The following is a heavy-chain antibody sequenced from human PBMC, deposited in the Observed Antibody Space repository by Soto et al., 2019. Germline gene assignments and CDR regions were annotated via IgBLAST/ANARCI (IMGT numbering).Heavy chain of an antibody. Sequence: GGSLRLSCAASGFTFSSYSMNWVRQAPGKGLEWVSSISSSSSYIYYADSVKGRFTISRDNAKNSLYLQMNSLRAEDTAVYYCARDRYDFWSGYYDTSNYYYYGMDVWGQGTTVTVSS. CDR2: ISSSSSYI. CDR1: GFTFSSYS. J-gene: IGHJ6*02. V-gene: IGHV3-21*01. CDR3: ARDRYDFWSGYYDTSNYYYYGMDV. D-gene: IGHD3-3*01.